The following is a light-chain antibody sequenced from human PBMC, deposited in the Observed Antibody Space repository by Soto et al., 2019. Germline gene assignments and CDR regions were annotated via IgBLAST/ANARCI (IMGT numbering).Light chain of an antibody. CDR2: DAS. V-gene: IGKV1-33*01. Sequence: DIQMTQSPSSLSASVGDRVTITCQASQDISNYLNWYQQKPGKAPKLLIYDASNLETGVPSRFSGSGSGTDFTFTISSLQPEDIATYYCQQYDNLPHSHMYTFGQGTKLEIK. CDR3: QQYDNLPHSHMYT. CDR1: QDISNY. J-gene: IGKJ2*01.